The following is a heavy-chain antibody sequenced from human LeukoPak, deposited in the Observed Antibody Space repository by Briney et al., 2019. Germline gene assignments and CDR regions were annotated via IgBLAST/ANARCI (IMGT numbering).Heavy chain of an antibody. CDR1: GASISSGAFS. D-gene: IGHD2-15*01. V-gene: IGHV4-30-2*01. Sequence: TLSLTCTVSGASISSGAFSWTWIRQPPGKGLEWMGYIHFSDATYYRTSLKGRVTISIDRPKNQFSLNLSSVTAADTAVYYCARLHADSYFFDHWGQGRLVTVSS. CDR3: ARLHADSYFFDH. J-gene: IGHJ4*02. CDR2: IHFSDAT.